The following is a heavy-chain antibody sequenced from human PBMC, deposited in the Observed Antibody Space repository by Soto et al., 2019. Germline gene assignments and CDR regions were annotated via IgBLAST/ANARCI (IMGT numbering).Heavy chain of an antibody. D-gene: IGHD3-10*01. J-gene: IGHJ4*02. Sequence: EVQLVESGGGLVQTGGSLRLSCAVSGFTFSSFWMHWVRQAPGEGLVWVSRINTDGSSTSYADSVKGRFTISRDNAKNRLYIQMNSLRVEDTAMYYCAKRGVDTFGLSYWGQGTLVTGSS. V-gene: IGHV3-74*01. CDR3: AKRGVDTFGLSY. CDR1: GFTFSSFW. CDR2: INTDGSST.